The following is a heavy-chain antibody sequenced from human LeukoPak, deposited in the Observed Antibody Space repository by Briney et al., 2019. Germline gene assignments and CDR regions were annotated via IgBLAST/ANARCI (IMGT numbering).Heavy chain of an antibody. CDR2: ISSSSSYT. Sequence: GGSLRLSCAASGFAFSDYYMSWIRQAPGKGLEWVSYISSSSSYTNYADSVKGRFTISRDNAKNSLYLQMNSLRAKDTAVYYCARDLAYCGGDCYPDAFDIWGQGTMVTVSS. CDR3: ARDLAYCGGDCYPDAFDI. V-gene: IGHV3-11*05. CDR1: GFAFSDYY. J-gene: IGHJ3*02. D-gene: IGHD2-21*02.